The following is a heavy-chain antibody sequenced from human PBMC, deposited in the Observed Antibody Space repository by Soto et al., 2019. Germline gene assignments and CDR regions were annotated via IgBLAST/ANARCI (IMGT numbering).Heavy chain of an antibody. CDR3: ASGLGYSYGDY. J-gene: IGHJ4*02. V-gene: IGHV1-69*02. CDR1: GGTFSSYT. CDR2: IIPILGIA. Sequence: QVQLVQSGAEVKKPGSSVKVSCKASGGTFSSYTISWVRQAPGQGLEWMGRIIPILGIANYAQKFQGRGTDTXXKSTSTAYMELSSLRSEDTAVYYCASGLGYSYGDYWGQGTLVTVSS. D-gene: IGHD5-18*01.